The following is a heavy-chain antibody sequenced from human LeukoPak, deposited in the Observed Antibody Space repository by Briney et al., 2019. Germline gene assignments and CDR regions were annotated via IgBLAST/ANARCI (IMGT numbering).Heavy chain of an antibody. D-gene: IGHD5-24*01. J-gene: IGHJ4*02. CDR3: ANLGALRDGDY. CDR1: GFTVSSNY. Sequence: GGSLRLSCAASGFTVSSNYMSWVRQAPGKGLEWVSVLWSGGGTNYADSVKGRFTISRDNSKDTLYLQMNSLRAEDTAVYYCANLGALRDGDYWGQGTLVTVSS. V-gene: IGHV3-66*01. CDR2: LWSGGGT.